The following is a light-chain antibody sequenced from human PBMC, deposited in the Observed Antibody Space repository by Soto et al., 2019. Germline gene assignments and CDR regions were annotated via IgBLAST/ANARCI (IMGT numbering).Light chain of an antibody. CDR2: AVS. CDR1: SSDFGGYNF. Sequence: QSVLTQPASVSGSPGQSITISCTGTSSDFGGYNFVSWYQHRPGKAPKLMIYAVSNRPSGVSSRFSGSKSGNTASLTISGLQAEDEADYYCCSYTSYSPYVFGTGTKVTVL. J-gene: IGLJ1*01. V-gene: IGLV2-14*01. CDR3: CSYTSYSPYV.